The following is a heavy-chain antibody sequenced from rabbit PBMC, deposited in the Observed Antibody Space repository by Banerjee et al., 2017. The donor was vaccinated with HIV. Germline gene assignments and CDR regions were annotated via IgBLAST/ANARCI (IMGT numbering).Heavy chain of an antibody. Sequence: QEQLEESGGGLVTPGRTLTLSCTASGFDFSSYYMSWVRQAPGKGLEWIACINSSSGNTVYATWAKGRFTISKTSSTTVTLQMTSLTAADTATYFCARDLAGVIGWNFNLWGPGTLVTVS. CDR1: GFDFSSYYM. CDR2: INSSSGNT. J-gene: IGHJ4*01. CDR3: ARDLAGVIGWNFNL. D-gene: IGHD4-1*01. V-gene: IGHV1S45*01.